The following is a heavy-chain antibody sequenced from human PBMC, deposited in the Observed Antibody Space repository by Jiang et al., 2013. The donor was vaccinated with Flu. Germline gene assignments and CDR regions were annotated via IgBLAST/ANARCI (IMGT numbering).Heavy chain of an antibody. CDR2: ISYDGSYE. J-gene: IGHJ3*01. V-gene: IGHV3-30*04. Sequence: QLVESGGGVVQPGRSLRLSCAASGFPFSNCAMHWIRQAPGKGLEWVASISYDGSYEFYADSVKGRFTISRENSRNTLYLQVNSLTTEDTAVYYCAREITVEVIVRAFDVWGQGTMVTVSS. CDR1: GFPFSNCA. CDR3: AREITVEVIVRAFDV. D-gene: IGHD3-10*01.